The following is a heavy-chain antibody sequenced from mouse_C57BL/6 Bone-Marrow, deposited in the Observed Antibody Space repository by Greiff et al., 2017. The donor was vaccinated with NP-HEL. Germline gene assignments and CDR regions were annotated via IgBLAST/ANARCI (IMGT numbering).Heavy chain of an antibody. J-gene: IGHJ2*01. D-gene: IGHD1-1*01. CDR3: ARSEGYYYGSSYN. CDR2: IDPSDSYT. V-gene: IGHV1-69*01. CDR1: GYTFTSYW. Sequence: QVQLQQPGAELVMPGASVKLSCKASGYTFTSYWMHWVKQRPGQGLEWIGEIDPSDSYTNYNEKFKSKATLTVDKSSSTAYMQLSSLTSEDSAVYYCARSEGYYYGSSYNWGQGTTLTVSS.